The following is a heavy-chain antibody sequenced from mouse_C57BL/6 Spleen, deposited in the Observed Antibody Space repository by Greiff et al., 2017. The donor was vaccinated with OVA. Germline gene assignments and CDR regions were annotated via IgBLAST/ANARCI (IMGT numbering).Heavy chain of an antibody. V-gene: IGHV1-18*01. CDR1: GYTFTDYN. J-gene: IGHJ1*03. D-gene: IGHD1-1*01. Sequence: EVQLQQSGPELVKPGASVKIPCKASGYTFTDYNMDWVKQSHGKSLEWIGDINPNNGGTIYNQKFKGKATLTVDKSSSTAYMELRSLTSEDTAVYYCVRRGYYYGSSYWYFDVWGTGTTVTVSS. CDR3: VRRGYYYGSSYWYFDV. CDR2: INPNNGGT.